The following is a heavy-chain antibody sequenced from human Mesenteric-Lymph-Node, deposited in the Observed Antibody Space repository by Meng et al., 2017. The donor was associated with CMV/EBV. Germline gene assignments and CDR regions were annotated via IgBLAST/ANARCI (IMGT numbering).Heavy chain of an antibody. CDR2: IHPNTGAT. CDR3: ARDRNPDYCSGASCYFYFDN. D-gene: IGHD2-15*01. J-gene: IGHJ4*02. Sequence: FTGHYMHWVRQAPGQGLEWMGRIHPNTGATNYAQKFQGRVTVTRDTSINSVYMELSGLTSDDTAVYYCARDRNPDYCSGASCYFYFDNWGQGALVTVSS. CDR1: FTGHY. V-gene: IGHV1-2*06.